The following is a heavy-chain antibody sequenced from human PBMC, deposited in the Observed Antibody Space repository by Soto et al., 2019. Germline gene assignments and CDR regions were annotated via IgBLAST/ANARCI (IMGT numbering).Heavy chain of an antibody. V-gene: IGHV3-15*01. Sequence: EVQLVESGGGLVKPGGSLRLSCAASGFTFSNARMSWVRQAPGKGLEWVGRIKSKTDGGTTDYAAPVKGRFTISRDDSKNTLYLQMNSLKTEDTAVYYCTTDQSLYWSGSQGMDVWGQGTTVTVSS. CDR1: GFTFSNAR. D-gene: IGHD2-15*01. CDR2: IKSKTDGGTT. CDR3: TTDQSLYWSGSQGMDV. J-gene: IGHJ6*02.